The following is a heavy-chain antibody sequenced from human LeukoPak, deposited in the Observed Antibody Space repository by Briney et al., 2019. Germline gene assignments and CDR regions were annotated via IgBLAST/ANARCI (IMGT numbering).Heavy chain of an antibody. V-gene: IGHV3-23*01. Sequence: GGSLRLSCAASGFTFSSYWMSWVRQAPGKGLEWVSAISGSGGSTYYADSVKGRFTISRDNSKNTLYLQMNSLRAEDTAVYYCAKVTNRAAEAHPRVYSRGVYYFDYWGQGTLVTVSS. D-gene: IGHD6-13*01. CDR1: GFTFSSYW. CDR3: AKVTNRAAEAHPRVYSRGVYYFDY. CDR2: ISGSGGST. J-gene: IGHJ4*02.